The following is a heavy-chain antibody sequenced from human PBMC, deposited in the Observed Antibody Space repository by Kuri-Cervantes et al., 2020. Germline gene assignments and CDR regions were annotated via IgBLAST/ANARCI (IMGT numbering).Heavy chain of an antibody. CDR1: GYTFTGYY. J-gene: IGHJ4*02. CDR2: INPSGGST. D-gene: IGHD1-26*01. CDR3: ARVAWQWEQDY. Sequence: ASVKVSCKASGYTFTGYYMHWVRQAPGQGLEWMGIINPSGGSTSYAQKFQGRVTMTRDTSTSTVYMELSSLRSEDTAVYYCARVAWQWEQDYWGQGTLVTVSS. V-gene: IGHV1-46*01.